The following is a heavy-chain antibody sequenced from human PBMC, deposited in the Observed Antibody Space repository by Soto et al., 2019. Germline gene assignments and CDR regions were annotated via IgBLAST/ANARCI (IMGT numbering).Heavy chain of an antibody. V-gene: IGHV3-53*01. D-gene: IGHD6-13*01. CDR2: IYSGGST. Sequence: GGSLRLSCAASGFTVSSNYMSWVRQAPGRGLEWVSVIYSGGSTYYADSVKGRFTISRDNSKNTLYLQMNSLRAEDTAVYYCARVNKAAAGLNWFDPWGQGTLVTV. CDR1: GFTVSSNY. CDR3: ARVNKAAAGLNWFDP. J-gene: IGHJ5*02.